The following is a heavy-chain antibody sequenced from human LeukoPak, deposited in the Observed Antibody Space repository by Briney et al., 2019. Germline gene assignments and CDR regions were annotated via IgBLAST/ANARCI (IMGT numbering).Heavy chain of an antibody. CDR2: INPSGGST. Sequence: RASVKVSCKASGYTFTSYYMHWVRQAPGQGLEWMGIINPSGGSTSYAQKFQGRVTMTRDTSTSTVYMELSSLRSEDTAVYYCAREIVVVVAATGDYGMDVRGQGTTVTVSS. J-gene: IGHJ6*02. D-gene: IGHD2-15*01. V-gene: IGHV1-46*01. CDR3: AREIVVVVAATGDYGMDV. CDR1: GYTFTSYY.